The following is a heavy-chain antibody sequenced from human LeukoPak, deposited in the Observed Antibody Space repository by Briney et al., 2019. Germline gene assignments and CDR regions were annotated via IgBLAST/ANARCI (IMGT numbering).Heavy chain of an antibody. D-gene: IGHD2-15*01. J-gene: IGHJ4*02. V-gene: IGHV3-48*01. CDR3: AKVRVGTAHFDY. CDR2: ISGGSSTI. Sequence: GGSLRLSYEASGFTFSRYSVNWVRQAPGKGLEWVSYISGGSSTIYYADSVKGRFTISRDNSKNTLYLQMNSLRPEDTAVYYCAKVRVGTAHFDYWGQGTLVTVSS. CDR1: GFTFSRYS.